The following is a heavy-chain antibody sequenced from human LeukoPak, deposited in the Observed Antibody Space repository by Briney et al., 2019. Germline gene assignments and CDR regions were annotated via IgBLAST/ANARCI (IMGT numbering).Heavy chain of an antibody. Sequence: GASVKVSCKASGYSFNTYGISWVRQAPGQGLEWMGWVSADNGETNYAQKFQGRVTVTSDMSTSTVYVELSSLRSEDTAVYYCAREVPENFNFDYWGQGTLVTVSS. CDR2: VSADNGET. V-gene: IGHV1-18*01. CDR3: AREVPENFNFDY. J-gene: IGHJ4*02. CDR1: GYSFNTYG. D-gene: IGHD2/OR15-2a*01.